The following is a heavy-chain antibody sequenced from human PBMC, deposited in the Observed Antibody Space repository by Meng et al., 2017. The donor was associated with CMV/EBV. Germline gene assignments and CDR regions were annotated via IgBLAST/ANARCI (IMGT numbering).Heavy chain of an antibody. CDR2: IIPIFGTA. J-gene: IGHJ5*02. CDR1: GGTFSSYA. CDR3: ARDRVKAAGQIWATNWFDP. D-gene: IGHD6-13*01. Sequence: SVKVSCKASGGTFSSYAISWVRQAPGQGLEWMGGIIPIFGTANYAQKFQGRVTITTDESTSTAYMELSSLRSEDTAAYYCARDRVKAAGQIWATNWFDPWGQGTLVTVSS. V-gene: IGHV1-69*05.